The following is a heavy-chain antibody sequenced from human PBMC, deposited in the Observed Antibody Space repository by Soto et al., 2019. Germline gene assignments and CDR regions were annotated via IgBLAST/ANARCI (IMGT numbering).Heavy chain of an antibody. CDR2: ISHSGGNT. J-gene: IGHJ4*02. CDR1: GFTFSSYG. D-gene: IGHD2-2*01. Sequence: EVQLLESGGGLVQHGGSLRLSCAASGFTFSSYGMSWVRQAPGKGLEWVSAISHSGGNTYYADSVKGRFAISRDNSKNTLYLQMNSLRAEDTAVYYCATFIFCSSTSCYGREGGYWGQGTLVTVSS. CDR3: ATFIFCSSTSCYGREGGY. V-gene: IGHV3-23*01.